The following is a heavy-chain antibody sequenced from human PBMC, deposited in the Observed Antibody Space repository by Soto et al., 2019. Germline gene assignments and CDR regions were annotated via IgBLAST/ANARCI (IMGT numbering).Heavy chain of an antibody. CDR2: ISAYNGNT. CDR1: GYTFTSYG. V-gene: IGHV1-18*01. Sequence: ASVKVSCKASGYTFTSYGISWVRQAPGQGLEWMGWISAYNGNTNYAQKLQGRVTMTTDTSTSTAYMELRSLRSDDTAVYYYARDLGPYCSGGSCYLADPWGQGTLVTVSS. J-gene: IGHJ5*02. D-gene: IGHD2-15*01. CDR3: ARDLGPYCSGGSCYLADP.